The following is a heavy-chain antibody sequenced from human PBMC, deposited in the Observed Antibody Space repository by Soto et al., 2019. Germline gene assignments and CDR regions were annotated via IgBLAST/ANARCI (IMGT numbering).Heavy chain of an antibody. D-gene: IGHD5-12*01. Sequence: SETLSLTCTVSGGSISSSPYYWGWIRQSPGKGLEWIASISYTGRTYYNPSLKSRVTISVDTSKSQFSLKLSSVTAADTAVYYCAKGHSDYQYNKVGXYWSQGTLVTVSS. CDR1: GGSISSSPYY. J-gene: IGHJ4*02. CDR2: ISYTGRT. V-gene: IGHV4-39*01. CDR3: AKGHSDYQYNKVGXY.